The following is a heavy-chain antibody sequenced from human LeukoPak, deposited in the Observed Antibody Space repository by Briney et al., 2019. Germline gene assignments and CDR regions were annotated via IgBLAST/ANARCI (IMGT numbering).Heavy chain of an antibody. CDR2: TYYRSKWYN. D-gene: IGHD1-26*01. Sequence: SQTLSLTCAISGDSVSSNSAAWNWIRQSPSRGLEWLGRTYYRSKWYNDYAVSVKSRITINPDTSKNQFSLQLNSVTPEDTAVYSCARTGSYLGAEYFQHWGQGTLVTVSS. CDR1: GDSVSSNSAA. CDR3: ARTGSYLGAEYFQH. J-gene: IGHJ1*01. V-gene: IGHV6-1*01.